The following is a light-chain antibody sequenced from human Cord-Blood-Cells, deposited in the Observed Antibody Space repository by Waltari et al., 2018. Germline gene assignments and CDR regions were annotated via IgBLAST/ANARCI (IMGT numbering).Light chain of an antibody. CDR2: DAS. Sequence: EIVLTQSPATLSLSPGERATLSCRASQSVSSYLAWYQQKPGQAPRLLIYDASNRSTGIPARFSGSRSGTDCTLTISSLEPEDFAVYYCQQRSNWPTFGGGTKVEIK. CDR1: QSVSSY. V-gene: IGKV3-11*01. CDR3: QQRSNWPT. J-gene: IGKJ4*01.